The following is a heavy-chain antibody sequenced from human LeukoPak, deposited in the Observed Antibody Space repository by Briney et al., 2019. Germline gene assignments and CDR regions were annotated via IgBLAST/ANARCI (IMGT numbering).Heavy chain of an antibody. CDR3: AKESGAAWYDNYGMDV. CDR2: ISGSGGST. CDR1: GFTFSSYA. Sequence: GGSLRLSCAASGFTFSSYAMSWVRQAPGKGLEWVSAISGSGGSTYYADSVKGRFTISRDNSKNTLYLQMNSLRAEDTAVYYCAKESGAAWYDNYGMDVWGQGTTVTVYS. J-gene: IGHJ6*02. V-gene: IGHV3-23*01. D-gene: IGHD6-13*01.